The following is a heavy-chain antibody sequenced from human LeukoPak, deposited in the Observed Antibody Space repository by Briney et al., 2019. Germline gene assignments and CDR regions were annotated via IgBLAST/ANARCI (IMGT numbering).Heavy chain of an antibody. CDR1: GFTFSSYA. CDR2: ISYDGSNK. V-gene: IGHV3-30*01. Sequence: GGSLRLSCAASGFTFSSYAMHWVRQAPGKGLEWVAVISYDGSNKYYADSVKGRFTTSRDNSKNTLYLQMNSLRAEDTAVYYCARLAAYFDYWGQGTLVTVSS. J-gene: IGHJ4*02. CDR3: ARLAAYFDY. D-gene: IGHD6-19*01.